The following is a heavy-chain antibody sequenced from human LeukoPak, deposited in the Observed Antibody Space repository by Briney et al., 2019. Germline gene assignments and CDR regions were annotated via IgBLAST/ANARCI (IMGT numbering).Heavy chain of an antibody. CDR3: ASTPHYGSGKTNWFDP. V-gene: IGHV4-39*07. Sequence: PSETLSLTCTVSGGSISSGSYYWSWIRQPAGKGLEWIGSIYYSGSTYYNPSLKSRVTISVDTSKNQFSLKLSSVTAADTAVYYCASTPHYGSGKTNWFDPWGQGTLVTVSS. CDR2: IYYSGST. CDR1: GGSISSGSYY. D-gene: IGHD3-10*01. J-gene: IGHJ5*02.